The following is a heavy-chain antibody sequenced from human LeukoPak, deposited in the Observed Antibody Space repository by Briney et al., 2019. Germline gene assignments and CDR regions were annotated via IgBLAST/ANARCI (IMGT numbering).Heavy chain of an antibody. D-gene: IGHD4-17*01. J-gene: IGHJ6*02. CDR2: INPNSGGT. Sequence: ASVKVSCKASGYTFTSYYMHWVRQAPGQGLEWMGWINPNSGGTNHAQKFQGWVTMTRDTSISTAYMELSRLRSDDTAVYYCARGLYYGDYYYYYGMDVWGQGTTVTVSS. CDR1: GYTFTSYY. CDR3: ARGLYYGDYYYYYGMDV. V-gene: IGHV1-2*04.